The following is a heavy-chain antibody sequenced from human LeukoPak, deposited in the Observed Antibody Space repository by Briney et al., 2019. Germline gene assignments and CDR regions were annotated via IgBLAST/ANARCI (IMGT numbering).Heavy chain of an antibody. D-gene: IGHD1-26*01. CDR1: GYTFTSYD. CDR2: MNPNSGNT. J-gene: IGHJ5*02. V-gene: IGHV1-8*01. Sequence: ASVKVSCKASGYTFTSYDINWVRQGTGQGLEWMGWMNPNSGNTGYAQKFQGRVTMTRNTSISTAYMELSSLRSEDTAGYYCARGIRRWELLRFVFWFDPWGQGTLVTVSS. CDR3: ARGIRRWELLRFVFWFDP.